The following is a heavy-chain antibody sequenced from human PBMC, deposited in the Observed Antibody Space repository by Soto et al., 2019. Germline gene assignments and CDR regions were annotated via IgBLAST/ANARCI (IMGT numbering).Heavy chain of an antibody. D-gene: IGHD1-1*01. CDR1: GYTFSSYD. V-gene: IGHV1-8*01. CDR3: AREWEQGFCFDN. J-gene: IGHJ4*02. Sequence: QVQLLQSGAEVKKPGASVKVSCKTSGYTFSSYDINWVRQAAGQGLEWMGWMNPNSGDTAYAQKFQGRVTMTRNTSISTAYMELSSLTSEDTAVYYCAREWEQGFCFDNWGQGTPVTVSS. CDR2: MNPNSGDT.